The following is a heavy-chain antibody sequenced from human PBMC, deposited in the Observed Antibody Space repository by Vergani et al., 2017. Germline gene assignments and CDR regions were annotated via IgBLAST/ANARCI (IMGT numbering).Heavy chain of an antibody. Sequence: EVQLVESGGGLVQPGGSLRLSCAASGFTFSSYSMNWVRQAPGKGLEWVSYISSSSSTIYYADSVKGRFTISRDNAKNSLYLRMNSLRAEDTAVYYCARDRGVATRGGYSYAFDYWGQGTLVTVSS. CDR1: GFTFSSYS. CDR2: ISSSSSTI. CDR3: ARDRGVATRGGYSYAFDY. D-gene: IGHD5-18*01. V-gene: IGHV3-48*01. J-gene: IGHJ4*02.